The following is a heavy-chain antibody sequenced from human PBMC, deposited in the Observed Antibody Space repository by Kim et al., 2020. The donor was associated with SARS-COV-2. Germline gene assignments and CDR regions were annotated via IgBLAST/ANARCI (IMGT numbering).Heavy chain of an antibody. CDR3: ARSPNRRVVTAIDY. J-gene: IGHJ4*02. V-gene: IGHV3-21*01. CDR2: ISPSSTYI. CDR1: GFTFTTYS. D-gene: IGHD2-21*02. Sequence: GGSLRLSCAASGFTFTTYSMNWVRQAPGKGLEWVSSISPSSTYIYYADSVKGRFTISRDNAKNSLHLQMNSLRAEDTAVYYCARSPNRRVVTAIDYWGQG.